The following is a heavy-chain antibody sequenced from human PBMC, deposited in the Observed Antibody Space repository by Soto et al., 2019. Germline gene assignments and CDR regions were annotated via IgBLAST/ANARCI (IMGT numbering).Heavy chain of an antibody. D-gene: IGHD6-19*01. J-gene: IGHJ4*02. CDR1: GYTFTSYS. CDR2: INPTGGST. Sequence: ASVKVSCKASGYTFTSYSMHWVRQAPGQGLEWMGIINPTGGSTSYAQKFQGRVTMTRDTSTSTVYLELSGLRSEDTAVYYCAGDLGAVAGHFGYWGQGTLVTVSS. CDR3: AGDLGAVAGHFGY. V-gene: IGHV1-46*01.